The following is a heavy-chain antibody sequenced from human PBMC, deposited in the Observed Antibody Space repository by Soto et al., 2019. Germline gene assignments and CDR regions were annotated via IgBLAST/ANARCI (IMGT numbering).Heavy chain of an antibody. V-gene: IGHV4-59*08. CDR1: GGSISGHY. CDR2: MYYSGST. Sequence: QVQLQESGPGLVKPSETLSLSCSVSGGSISGHYWSWVRQTPGKGLEWIGYMYYSGSTNYNPSLKGRVSSSEDTSKHHFSLRLTSVTAADTAVYYCARGPYYDLIWNYYYMDVWGKGTTVTVSS. J-gene: IGHJ6*03. D-gene: IGHD3-16*01. CDR3: ARGPYYDLIWNYYYMDV.